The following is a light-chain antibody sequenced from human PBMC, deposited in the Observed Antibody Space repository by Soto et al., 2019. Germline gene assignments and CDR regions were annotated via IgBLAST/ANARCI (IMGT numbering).Light chain of an antibody. Sequence: SALTQPASVSGSPGQSITISCTGTDSDVGGYDFVSWYQHHPGKAPRLMIFEVSNRPSGVSHRFAGSKSGSTASLTISGLQAEDEADYYCSSFTSSTTLVFGSGTKLTVL. CDR1: DSDVGGYDF. CDR2: EVS. V-gene: IGLV2-14*01. CDR3: SSFTSSTTLV. J-gene: IGLJ1*01.